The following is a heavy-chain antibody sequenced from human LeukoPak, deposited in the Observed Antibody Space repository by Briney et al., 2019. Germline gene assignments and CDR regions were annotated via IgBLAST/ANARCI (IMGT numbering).Heavy chain of an antibody. Sequence: ASVKVSCKASGNTFTNYDMNWMRQAPGQGLEWVGWMNPNSGKTGYAQKFQGRVSMTRDTSISTAYMELSSLRPEDTAVYYCARAPASYGSGNDYSNDYGMGVWGQGTTLTVTS. CDR3: ARAPASYGSGNDYSNDYGMGV. V-gene: IGHV1-8*01. CDR2: MNPNSGKT. J-gene: IGHJ6*02. CDR1: GNTFTNYD. D-gene: IGHD3-10*01.